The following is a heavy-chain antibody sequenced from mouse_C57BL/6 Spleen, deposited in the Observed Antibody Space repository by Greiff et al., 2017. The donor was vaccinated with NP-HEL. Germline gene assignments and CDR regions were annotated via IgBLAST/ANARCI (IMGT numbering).Heavy chain of an antibody. D-gene: IGHD2-3*01. CDR3: STPDGYFSMDY. CDR1: GFSLTSYG. J-gene: IGHJ4*01. Sequence: QVQLQQSGPGLVQPSQSLSITCTVSGFSLTSYGVHWVRQSPGKGLEWLGVIWRGGSTDYNAAFMSRLSITKDNSKSQVFFTMTSLQADYTAIYYCSTPDGYFSMDYWGQGTSVTVSS. CDR2: IWRGGST. V-gene: IGHV2-5*01.